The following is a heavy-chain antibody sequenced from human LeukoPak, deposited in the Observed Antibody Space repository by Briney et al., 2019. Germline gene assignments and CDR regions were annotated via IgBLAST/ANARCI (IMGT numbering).Heavy chain of an antibody. CDR3: ARHFTVNRAYYYYMDV. CDR2: INWNGGST. J-gene: IGHJ6*03. V-gene: IGHV3-20*01. CDR1: GFTFDDYG. D-gene: IGHD1-14*01. Sequence: GGSLRLSCAASGFTFDDYGMSWVRQAPGKGLEWVSGINWNGGSTGYADSVKGRFTISRDNAKNSLYLQMNSLRAEDTALYHCARHFTVNRAYYYYMDVWGKGTTVTVSS.